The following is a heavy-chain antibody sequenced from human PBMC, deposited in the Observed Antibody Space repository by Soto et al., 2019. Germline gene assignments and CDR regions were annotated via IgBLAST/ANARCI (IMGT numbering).Heavy chain of an antibody. V-gene: IGHV4-30-4*01. CDR3: ARVYRETLNYYYYYGMDV. CDR2: IYYSEST. Sequence: SETLSLTCTVSGGSISSGDYYWSWIRQPPGKGLEWIGYIYYSESTYYNPSLKSRVTISVDTSKNQFSLKLSSVTAADTAVYYCARVYRETLNYYYYYGMDVWGQGTTVTVSS. J-gene: IGHJ6*02. CDR1: GGSISSGDYY.